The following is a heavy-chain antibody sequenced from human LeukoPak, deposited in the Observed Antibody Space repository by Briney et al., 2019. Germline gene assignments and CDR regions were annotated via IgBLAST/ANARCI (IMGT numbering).Heavy chain of an antibody. CDR1: GGSISSGSYY. V-gene: IGHV4-61*02. D-gene: IGHD3-10*01. CDR2: IYTSGST. CDR3: GGGSGSSYYYYYMDV. Sequence: SETLSLTCTVSGGSISSGSYYWSWIRQPAGKGLEWIGRIYTSGSTNYNPSLKSRVTISVDTSKNQSSLKLSSVTAADTAVYYCGGGSGSSYYYYYMDVWGKGTTVTISS. J-gene: IGHJ6*03.